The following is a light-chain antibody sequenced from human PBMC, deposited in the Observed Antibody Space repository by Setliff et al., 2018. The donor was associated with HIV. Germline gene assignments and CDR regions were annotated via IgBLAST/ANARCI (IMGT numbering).Light chain of an antibody. CDR2: EVD. V-gene: IGLV2-23*02. J-gene: IGLJ1*01. CDR3: CSCAGSRSFV. CDR1: SSDVGGYYL. Sequence: QSVLTQPASVSGSPGQSITISCTGTSSDVGGYYLVSWYQHHPGKVPKLLIYEVDKRPSGVSDRFSGSKSGNTASLRISGLQTDDEADYYCCSCAGSRSFVFATGTKVTVL.